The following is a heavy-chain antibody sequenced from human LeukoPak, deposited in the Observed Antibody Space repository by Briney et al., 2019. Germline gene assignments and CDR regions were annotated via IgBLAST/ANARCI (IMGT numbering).Heavy chain of an antibody. CDR1: GYTFTRYY. CDR2: ISPNSGGT. V-gene: IGHV1-2*02. Sequence: GASVKVSCKASGYTFTRYYMQWVRQAPGDGLEGMGWISPNSGGTNYAQKFQSRVTMTRDTSISTAYMELSRPRSHDTAVYYCARGDCSSTSCYAGSMDDTQYNYYYMDVWGKGTTVTVSS. J-gene: IGHJ6*03. D-gene: IGHD2-2*01. CDR3: ARGDCSSTSCYAGSMDDTQYNYYYMDV.